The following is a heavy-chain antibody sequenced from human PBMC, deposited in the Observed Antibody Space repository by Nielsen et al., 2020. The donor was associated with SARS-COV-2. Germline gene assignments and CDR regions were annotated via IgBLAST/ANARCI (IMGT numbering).Heavy chain of an antibody. D-gene: IGHD3-3*02. J-gene: IGHJ4*02. V-gene: IGHV3-30*18. Sequence: GGSLRLSCAASGFTFSSYGMHWVRQAPGKGLEWVAVISYDGSNKYYADSVKGRFTISRDNSKNTLYLQMNSLRAEDTAVYYCAKDIGIFGVVNFDYWGQGTLVTVSS. CDR2: ISYDGSNK. CDR3: AKDIGIFGVVNFDY. CDR1: GFTFSSYG.